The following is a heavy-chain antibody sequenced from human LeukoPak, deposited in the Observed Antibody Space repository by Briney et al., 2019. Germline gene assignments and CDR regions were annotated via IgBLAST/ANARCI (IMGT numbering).Heavy chain of an antibody. CDR2: IYYSGST. Sequence: SETLSLTCTVSGVSISSYYWSWIRQPPGKGLEWIGYIYYSGSTNYNPSLKSRVTISVDTSKNQFSLKLSSVTAADTAVYYCARGGGYCSGGSCHIDYWGQGTLVTVSS. V-gene: IGHV4-59*01. J-gene: IGHJ4*02. D-gene: IGHD2-15*01. CDR1: GVSISSYY. CDR3: ARGGGYCSGGSCHIDY.